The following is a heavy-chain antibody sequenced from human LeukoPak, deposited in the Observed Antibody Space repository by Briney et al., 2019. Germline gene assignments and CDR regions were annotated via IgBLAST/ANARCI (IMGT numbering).Heavy chain of an antibody. J-gene: IGHJ4*02. Sequence: SETLSLTCAVYGGSFSGYYWSWIRQPPGKGLEWIGEINHSGSTNYNPSLKSRVTISVDTSKNQFSLKLSSVTAADTAVYYCAGRRDGYLFDYWGQGTLVTVSS. CDR3: AGRRDGYLFDY. D-gene: IGHD5-24*01. V-gene: IGHV4-34*01. CDR1: GGSFSGYY. CDR2: INHSGST.